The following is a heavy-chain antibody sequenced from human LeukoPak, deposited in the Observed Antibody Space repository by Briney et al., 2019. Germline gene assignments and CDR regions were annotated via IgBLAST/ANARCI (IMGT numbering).Heavy chain of an antibody. CDR3: ARSVVVVVHNWYFDL. Sequence: PVTVSCKASGGTFSSYAISWVRQAPGQGLEWMGGIIPIFGTANYAQKFQGRVTITADESTSTAYMELSSLRSEDTAVYYCARSVVVVVHNWYFDLWGRGTLVTASS. CDR2: IIPIFGTA. CDR1: GGTFSSYA. J-gene: IGHJ2*01. D-gene: IGHD2-15*01. V-gene: IGHV1-69*13.